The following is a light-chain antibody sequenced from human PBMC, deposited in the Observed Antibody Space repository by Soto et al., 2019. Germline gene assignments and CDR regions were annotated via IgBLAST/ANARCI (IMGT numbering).Light chain of an antibody. J-gene: IGLJ3*02. CDR2: YDD. CDR1: SSNIGSHA. Sequence: QSVLLQPSSVSEAPSQRVTISCSGGSSNIGSHAVTWYQQVPGQTPKLLIYYDDLRPSGVSDRFSGSKSGTSASLAISGLQSEDEADYYCSSWDDSLVGVVFGGGTKVTVL. V-gene: IGLV1-36*01. CDR3: SSWDDSLVGVV.